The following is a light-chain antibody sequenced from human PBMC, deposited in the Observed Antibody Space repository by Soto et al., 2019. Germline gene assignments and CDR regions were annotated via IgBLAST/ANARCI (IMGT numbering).Light chain of an antibody. CDR3: LQDINYPWT. J-gene: IGKJ1*01. Sequence: AIQMTQSPSPLSGSVGDRLTISCRASQGIGNALGWYQQKPGKPPKVLIYGASNLPSGVPPRFSGSGSGTDFTLAISSLQPEDSATCYCLQDINYPWTFGQGTKVDIK. CDR2: GAS. V-gene: IGKV1-6*01. CDR1: QGIGNA.